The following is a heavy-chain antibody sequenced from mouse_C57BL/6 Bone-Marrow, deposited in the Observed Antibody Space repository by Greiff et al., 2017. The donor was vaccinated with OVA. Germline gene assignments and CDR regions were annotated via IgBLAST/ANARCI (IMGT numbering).Heavy chain of an antibody. V-gene: IGHV7-3*01. CDR2: IRNKANGYTT. J-gene: IGHJ4*01. CDR1: GFTFTDYY. CDR3: ARLLRLSYAMDY. Sequence: EVKVVESGGGLVQPGGSLSLSCAASGFTFTDYYMSWVRQPPGKALEWLGFIRNKANGYTTEYSASVKGRFTISRDNSQSIRYLQMNALRAEDSATDYCARLLRLSYAMDYWGQGTSVTVSS. D-gene: IGHD1-2*01.